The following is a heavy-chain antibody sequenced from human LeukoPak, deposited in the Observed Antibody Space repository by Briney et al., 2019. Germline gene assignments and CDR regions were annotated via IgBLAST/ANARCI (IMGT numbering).Heavy chain of an antibody. CDR3: ARDDGTGTTHFPTMDV. CDR2: IYYSGST. J-gene: IGHJ6*02. D-gene: IGHD1-7*01. Sequence: PSETLSLTCTVSGGSISSGGYYWSWIRQHPGKGLEWIGYIYYSGSTYYNPSLKSRVTISVDTSKNQFSLKLSSVTAADTAVYYCARDDGTGTTHFPTMDVGAQGTTVTVSS. V-gene: IGHV4-31*03. CDR1: GGSISSGGYY.